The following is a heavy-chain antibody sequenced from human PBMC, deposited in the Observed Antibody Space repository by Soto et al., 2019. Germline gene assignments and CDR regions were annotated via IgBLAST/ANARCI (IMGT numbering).Heavy chain of an antibody. D-gene: IGHD6-13*01. J-gene: IGHJ4*02. V-gene: IGHV3-30*01. CDR2: ISYDGTNK. Sequence: QVQLVESGGGVVQPGRSLRLSCAASGFTFRTYAMHWVREAPGKGLEWVAVISYDGTNKYYADSVKGRFTISRDNSKNTVSLQMNSLRAEDTAVYYCARGDSNSWSDYWGQGTLVTVSS. CDR1: GFTFRTYA. CDR3: ARGDSNSWSDY.